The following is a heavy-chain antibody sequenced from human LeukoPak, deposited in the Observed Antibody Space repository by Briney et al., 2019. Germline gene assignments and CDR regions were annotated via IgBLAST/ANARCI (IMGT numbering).Heavy chain of an antibody. J-gene: IGHJ4*02. CDR1: GFTVDSNY. CDR2: IYTGGNT. V-gene: IGHV3-53*01. Sequence: GGSLRLSCAASGFTVDSNYLSWVRQAPGRGLEWVSTIYTGGNTYYAASVKGRFTISRDFSKNTVFLHTNSLRAEDTAMYYCARGDDSGYYDYFDYWGQGALVTVSS. CDR3: ARGDDSGYYDYFDY. D-gene: IGHD3-22*01.